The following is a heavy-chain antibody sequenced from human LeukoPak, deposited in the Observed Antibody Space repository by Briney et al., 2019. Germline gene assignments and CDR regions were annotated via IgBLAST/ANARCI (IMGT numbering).Heavy chain of an antibody. J-gene: IGHJ3*02. CDR1: GGTFSSYA. Sequence: SVKVSCKASGGTFSSYAISWVRQAPGQGLEWMGGIIPIFGTANYAQKFQGRVTITADESTSTAYMELSSLRSGDTAVYYCAIQREIGAFDIWGQGTMVTVSS. CDR3: AIQREIGAFDI. V-gene: IGHV1-69*01. CDR2: IIPIFGTA.